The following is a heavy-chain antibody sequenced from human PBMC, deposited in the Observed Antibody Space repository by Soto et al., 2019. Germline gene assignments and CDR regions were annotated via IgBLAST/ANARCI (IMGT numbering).Heavy chain of an antibody. Sequence: QVQLVESGGGVVQPGGSLRLSCAASGFIFNNYARHWVRQAPGKGLEWVAVISYDGSNKYYADSVKGRFTISRDNSKNTLYLQMNSLRAEDTAVYYCASQLLTIGSFDYWGQGTLVTVSS. D-gene: IGHD2-2*01. CDR3: ASQLLTIGSFDY. J-gene: IGHJ4*02. CDR1: GFIFNNYA. CDR2: ISYDGSNK. V-gene: IGHV3-30-3*01.